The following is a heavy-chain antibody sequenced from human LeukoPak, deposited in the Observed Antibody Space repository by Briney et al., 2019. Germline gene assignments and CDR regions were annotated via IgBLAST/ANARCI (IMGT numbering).Heavy chain of an antibody. CDR2: IYYSGST. CDR3: ARGRIAAPAYYFDY. Sequence: SETLSLTCTVAAGSISSSCWGWIRQPPGKGLEWIGYIYYSGSTNYNPSLKSRVPISVDTSKNQFSLKLSSVTAADTAVYYCARGRIAAPAYYFDYWGQGTLVTVSS. D-gene: IGHD6-6*01. J-gene: IGHJ4*02. V-gene: IGHV4-59*01. CDR1: AGSISSSC.